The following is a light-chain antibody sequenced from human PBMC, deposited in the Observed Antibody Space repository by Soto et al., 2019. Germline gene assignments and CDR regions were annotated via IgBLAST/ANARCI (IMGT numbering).Light chain of an antibody. V-gene: IGKV1-5*03. CDR2: KAS. J-gene: IGKJ1*01. CDR3: RQYNRFPWT. CDR1: QSISIW. Sequence: DIQMTQSPSTLSSSVVDRVTITCLASQSISIWLAWYQQKPGKAPNLLIYKASSLQSGVPSRFSGSGSGTDFTLTITILQPDDSATYSCRQYNRFPWTFGQGTKVDI.